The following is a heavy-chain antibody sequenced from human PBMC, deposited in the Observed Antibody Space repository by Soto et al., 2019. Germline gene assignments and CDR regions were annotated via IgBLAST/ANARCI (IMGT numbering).Heavy chain of an antibody. V-gene: IGHV3-33*01. CDR1: GFTFSSYG. CDR2: IWYDGSNK. Sequence: QVQMVESGGGVVQPGRSLRLSCAASGFTFSSYGMHWVRQAPGKGLEWVAVIWYDGSNKYYADSVKGRLTISRDNSKNALYLQMNCLRAEDTAVYYCSREVSYDSSGYPHYCGQGTLVTVSS. J-gene: IGHJ4*02. CDR3: SREVSYDSSGYPHY. D-gene: IGHD3-22*01.